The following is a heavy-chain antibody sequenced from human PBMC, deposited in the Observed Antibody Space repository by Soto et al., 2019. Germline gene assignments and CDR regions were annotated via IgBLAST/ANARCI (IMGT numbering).Heavy chain of an antibody. CDR1: GFTFDDYA. CDR2: ISWNSGSI. J-gene: IGHJ6*02. D-gene: IGHD2-8*01. V-gene: IGHV3-9*01. Sequence: EVQLVESGGGLVQPGRFLRLSCAASGFTFDDYAMHWVRQAPGKGLEWVSGISWNSGSIGYADSVKGRFTISRDNAKNSLYLQMNSLRAEDTALYYCAKDIVLMGAGYYYGMDVWGQGTTVTVSS. CDR3: AKDIVLMGAGYYYGMDV.